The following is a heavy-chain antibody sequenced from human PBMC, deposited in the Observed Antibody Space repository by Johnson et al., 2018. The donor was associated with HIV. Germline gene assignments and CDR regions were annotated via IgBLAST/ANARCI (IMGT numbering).Heavy chain of an antibody. CDR1: GLTFSSYG. V-gene: IGHV3-30*03. Sequence: QVQLVESGGGVVQPGRSLRLSCAASGLTFSSYGMHWVRQAPGKGLEWVAVISYDGSKKYYAGSVKGRFTISRDNSKTTLYVQMNSLRAEDTAVYYCARDIVGAPDAFDIWGQGTMVTVSS. J-gene: IGHJ3*02. CDR3: ARDIVGAPDAFDI. D-gene: IGHD1-26*01. CDR2: ISYDGSKK.